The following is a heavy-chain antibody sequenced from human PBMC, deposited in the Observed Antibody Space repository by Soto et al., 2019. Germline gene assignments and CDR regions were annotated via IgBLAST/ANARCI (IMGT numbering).Heavy chain of an antibody. D-gene: IGHD3-10*02. CDR3: ARDHGMFLSYYYYGMDV. J-gene: IGHJ6*02. CDR1: GFTFSRFS. V-gene: IGHV3-30-3*01. CDR2: ISYDGNNK. Sequence: QVQLVESGGGVVQPGRSLRLSCAASGFTFSRFSMHWVRQAPGKGLAWVAVISYDGNNKHFAESVKGRFSISRDDSKNTVYLEMNNLRGYDSAVYYCARDHGMFLSYYYYGMDVWGQGTTVTVSS.